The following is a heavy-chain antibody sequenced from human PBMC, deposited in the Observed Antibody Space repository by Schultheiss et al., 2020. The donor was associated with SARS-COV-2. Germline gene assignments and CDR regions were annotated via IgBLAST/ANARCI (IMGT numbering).Heavy chain of an antibody. D-gene: IGHD4-17*01. V-gene: IGHV4-38-2*02. Sequence: SQTLSLTCAVSGYSISSGYYWGWIRQPPGKGLEWIGEINHSGSTNYNPSLKSRVTISVDTSKNQFSLKLSSVTAADTAVYYCARETYGDPDYWGQGTLVTVSS. CDR2: INHSGST. CDR1: GYSISSGYY. J-gene: IGHJ4*02. CDR3: ARETYGDPDY.